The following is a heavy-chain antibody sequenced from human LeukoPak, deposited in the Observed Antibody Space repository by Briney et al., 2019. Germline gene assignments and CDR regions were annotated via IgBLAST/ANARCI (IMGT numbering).Heavy chain of an antibody. Sequence: ASVKVSCKASGYTFTGYYMHWVRQAPGQGLEWMGWMNPNSGNTGYAQKFQGRVTMTRNTSISTAYMELSSLRSEDTAVYYCARWSWILDSSGWNAFDIWGQGTMVTVSS. J-gene: IGHJ3*02. CDR3: ARWSWILDSSGWNAFDI. CDR1: GYTFTGYY. D-gene: IGHD6-19*01. V-gene: IGHV1-8*02. CDR2: MNPNSGNT.